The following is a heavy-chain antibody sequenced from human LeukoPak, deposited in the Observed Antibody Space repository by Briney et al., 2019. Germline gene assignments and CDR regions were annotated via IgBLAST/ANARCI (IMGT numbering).Heavy chain of an antibody. CDR1: GYTFTSYG. Sequence: ASVTVSCKASGYTFTSYGISWVRQAPGQGLEWMGWISAYNGNTNYAQKLQGRVTMTTDTSTSTAYMELRSLRSDDTAVYYCARDLTTYYDILTGLYYFDYWGQGTLVTVSS. CDR3: ARDLTTYYDILTGLYYFDY. CDR2: ISAYNGNT. D-gene: IGHD3-9*01. J-gene: IGHJ4*02. V-gene: IGHV1-18*01.